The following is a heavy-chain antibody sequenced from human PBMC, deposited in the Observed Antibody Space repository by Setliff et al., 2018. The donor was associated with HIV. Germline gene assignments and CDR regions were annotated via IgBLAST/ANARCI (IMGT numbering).Heavy chain of an antibody. CDR3: ARGSSWPYYFDY. V-gene: IGHV4-61*09. J-gene: IGHJ4*02. Sequence: PSETLSLTCTVSGGSISSGSYYWSWIRQPAGKGLEWIGHIYTSGSTNYNPSLESRVTISVETSKNQFSLKLSSVTAADTAVYYCARGSSWPYYFDYWGQGTLVTVSS. CDR1: GGSISSGSYY. D-gene: IGHD6-13*01. CDR2: IYTSGST.